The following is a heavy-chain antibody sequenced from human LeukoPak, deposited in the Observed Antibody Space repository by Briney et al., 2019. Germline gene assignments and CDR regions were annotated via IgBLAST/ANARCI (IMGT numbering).Heavy chain of an antibody. J-gene: IGHJ6*02. CDR2: ISGSGGST. Sequence: PGGSLRLSCAASGFTFSSYAMNWVRQAPGKGLEWVSAISGSGGSTYYADSVKGRFTISRDNSKNTLYLQMNSLRAEDTAVYYCAKDILIAAAGRYYYYYGMDVWGQGTTVTVSS. V-gene: IGHV3-23*01. D-gene: IGHD6-13*01. CDR3: AKDILIAAAGRYYYYYGMDV. CDR1: GFTFSSYA.